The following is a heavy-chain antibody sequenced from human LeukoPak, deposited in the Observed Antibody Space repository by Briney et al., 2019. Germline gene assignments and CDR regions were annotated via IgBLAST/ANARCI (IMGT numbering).Heavy chain of an antibody. J-gene: IGHJ5*02. V-gene: IGHV1-8*01. CDR3: ARGLNRVTILETVIAGNWFDP. CDR2: MNPNSGNT. D-gene: IGHD3-3*01. Sequence: GASVKVSCKASGYTFNSYDINWVRQAPGQGLEWMGWMNPNSGNTAYARKFQGRVSMTRDTSVDTAFLELSSLRSEDTAVYYCARGLNRVTILETVIAGNWFDPRGQGTMVIVSS. CDR1: GYTFNSYD.